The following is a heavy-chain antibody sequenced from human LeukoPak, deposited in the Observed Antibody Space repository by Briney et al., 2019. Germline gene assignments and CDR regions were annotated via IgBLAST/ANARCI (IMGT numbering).Heavy chain of an antibody. V-gene: IGHV3-48*03. CDR1: GFTFSSYE. J-gene: IGHJ6*02. Sequence: GGSLRLSCAASGFTFSSYEMNWVRQAPGKGLEWVSYISSSGSTINYADSVKGRFTISRDNAKNSLYLQMNSLRAEDTAVYYCARVRLFPLDLMDVWGQGTTVTVSS. CDR3: ARVRLFPLDLMDV. D-gene: IGHD6-25*01. CDR2: ISSSGSTI.